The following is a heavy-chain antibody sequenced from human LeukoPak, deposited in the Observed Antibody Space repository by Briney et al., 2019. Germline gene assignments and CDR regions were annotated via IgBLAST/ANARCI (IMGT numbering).Heavy chain of an antibody. CDR2: MNPNSGNT. Sequence: ASVKVSCKASGYTFTSYDIKWVRQATGQGLEWMGWMNPNSGNTGYAQKFQGRVTMTRNTSISTAYMEMSSLRSEDTAVYYCARRPPRYYSVKWFDPWGQATLVTVSS. CDR3: ARRPPRYYSVKWFDP. CDR1: GYTFTSYD. D-gene: IGHD3-10*01. J-gene: IGHJ5*02. V-gene: IGHV1-8*01.